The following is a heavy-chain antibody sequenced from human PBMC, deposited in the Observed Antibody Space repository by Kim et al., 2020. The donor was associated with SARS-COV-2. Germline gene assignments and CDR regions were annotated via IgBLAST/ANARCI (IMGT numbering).Heavy chain of an antibody. D-gene: IGHD6-13*01. V-gene: IGHV3-23*01. CDR2: ISGSGGST. J-gene: IGHJ6*02. Sequence: GGSLRLSCAASGFTFSSYAMSWVRQAPGKGLEWVSAISGSGGSTYYADSVKGRFTISRDNSKNTLYLQMNSLRAEDTAVYYCAKEGGWQQRGYYYGMDVWGQGTTVTVSS. CDR3: AKEGGWQQRGYYYGMDV. CDR1: GFTFSSYA.